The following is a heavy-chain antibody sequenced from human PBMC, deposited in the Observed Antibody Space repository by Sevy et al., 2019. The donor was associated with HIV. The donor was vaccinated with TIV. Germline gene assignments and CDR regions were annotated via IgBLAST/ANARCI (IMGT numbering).Heavy chain of an antibody. Sequence: SETLSLTCTVSGGSISSYYWSWIRQPPGKGLEWFGYIYYSGSTNYNPSLKSRVTISVDTSKNQFSLKLSSVTAADTAVYYCARDNRRATKYYGMDVWGQGTTVTVSS. CDR3: ARDNRRATKYYGMDV. CDR2: IYYSGST. CDR1: GGSISSYY. D-gene: IGHD1-26*01. V-gene: IGHV4-59*01. J-gene: IGHJ6*02.